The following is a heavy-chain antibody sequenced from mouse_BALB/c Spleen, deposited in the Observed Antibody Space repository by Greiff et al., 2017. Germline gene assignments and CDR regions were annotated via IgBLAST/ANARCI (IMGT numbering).Heavy chain of an antibody. D-gene: IGHD2-4*01. V-gene: IGHV5-12-1*01. J-gene: IGHJ2*01. Sequence: EVQRVESGGGLVKPGGSLKLSCAASGFAFSSYDMSWVRQTPEKRLEWVAYISSGGGSTYYPDTVKGRFTISRDNAKNTLYLQMSSLKSEDTAMYYCARQYYDYEYYFDYWGQGTTLTVSS. CDR1: GFAFSSYD. CDR2: ISSGGGST. CDR3: ARQYYDYEYYFDY.